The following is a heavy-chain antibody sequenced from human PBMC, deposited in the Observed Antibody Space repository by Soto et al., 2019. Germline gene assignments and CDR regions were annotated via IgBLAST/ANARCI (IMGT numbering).Heavy chain of an antibody. Sequence: SVKVSCKASGGTFSRYTITWVRQAPGQGLEWMGGITPMFGTPNYAQKFQGRVTITADESTSTAYMELSSLRSEDTAMYYCARDGTPHDSSAYYYLYWGQGTLVTVSS. D-gene: IGHD3-22*01. CDR2: ITPMFGTP. J-gene: IGHJ4*02. CDR1: GGTFSRYT. CDR3: ARDGTPHDSSAYYYLY. V-gene: IGHV1-69*13.